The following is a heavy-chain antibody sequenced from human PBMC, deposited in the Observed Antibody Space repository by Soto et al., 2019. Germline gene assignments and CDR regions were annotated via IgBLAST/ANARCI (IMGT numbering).Heavy chain of an antibody. CDR3: ARDYDILTGSLYFDY. CDR2: IWYDGSNK. CDR1: GFTFSSYG. V-gene: IGHV3-33*01. Sequence: VGSLRLSCAASGFTFSSYGMHWVRQAPGKGLEWVAVIWYDGSNKYYADSVKGRFTISRDNSKNTLYLQMNSLRAEDTAVYYCARDYDILTGSLYFDYWGQGTLVTVSS. J-gene: IGHJ4*02. D-gene: IGHD3-9*01.